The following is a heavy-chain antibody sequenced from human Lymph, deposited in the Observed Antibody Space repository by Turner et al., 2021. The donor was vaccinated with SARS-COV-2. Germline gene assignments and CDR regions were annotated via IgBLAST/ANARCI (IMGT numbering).Heavy chain of an antibody. Sequence: VQLLATGGGLVQPGGCLRHTCAAAGFTFRSWAMSWVGQARGKGREWVSAISGSGGSTYYAYSVKCRFTISRDKPKNTLYLQMNSLRAEDTAVYYCAKGGGWGYQLGVYFDYWGQGTLVTVSS. CDR2: ISGSGGST. D-gene: IGHD2-2*01. CDR3: AKGGGWGYQLGVYFDY. V-gene: IGHV3-23*01. J-gene: IGHJ4*02. CDR1: GFTFRSWA.